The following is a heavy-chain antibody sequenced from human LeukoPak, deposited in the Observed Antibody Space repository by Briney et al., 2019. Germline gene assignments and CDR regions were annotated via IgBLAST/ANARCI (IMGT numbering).Heavy chain of an antibody. Sequence: SQTLSLTCAVSGVSFDDYYWSWVRQTPGKGREWMGELNHSGYTNDNPSLTSRVTLSIDPSRKQFSHNLRSVPVGDAGIYYFRRMTRGNDYWGRGAQVTVSS. CDR2: LNHSGYT. CDR1: GVSFDDYY. CDR3: RRMTRGNDY. V-gene: IGHV4-34*01. D-gene: IGHD3-16*01. J-gene: IGHJ4*02.